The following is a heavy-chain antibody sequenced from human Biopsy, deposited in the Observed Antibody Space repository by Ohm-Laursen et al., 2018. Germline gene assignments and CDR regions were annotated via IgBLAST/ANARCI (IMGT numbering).Heavy chain of an antibody. Sequence: SETLSLTCSVSGGSMTGYEWSWIRLAPGKGLEWIGHIYYSGGTKYNPSLASRVTFSVDMSKSQFSLKLYSVTAADTAVYYCARVEAGTYDALGIWGQGALVAVSA. CDR1: GGSMTGYE. CDR3: ARVEAGTYDALGI. V-gene: IGHV4-59*01. CDR2: IYYSGGT. D-gene: IGHD1-26*01. J-gene: IGHJ3*02.